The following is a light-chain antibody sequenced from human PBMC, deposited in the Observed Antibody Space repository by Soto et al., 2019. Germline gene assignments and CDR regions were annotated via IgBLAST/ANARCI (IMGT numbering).Light chain of an antibody. J-gene: IGKJ3*01. CDR1: QTINSW. CDR3: QQYNSYV. CDR2: KAS. V-gene: IGKV1-5*03. Sequence: DIQMTQSPSTLSASAGDRVTISCRASQTINSWLAWYQQKPGKAPKLLIYKASSLESGVPTRFSGSGSGTDFTLTISSLQPEDFATYYCQQYNSYVFGPGTKVDIK.